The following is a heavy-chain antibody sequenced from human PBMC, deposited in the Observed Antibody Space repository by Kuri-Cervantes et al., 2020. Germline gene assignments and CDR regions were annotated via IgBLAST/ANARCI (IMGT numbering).Heavy chain of an antibody. Sequence: LSLTCAASGFTFSSYAMSWVRQAPGKGLEWVSAISGSGGSTYYADSVKGRFTISRDNSKNTLYQQMNSLRAEDTAVYYCAKDSSWFGEDDAFDIWGQGTMVTVSS. D-gene: IGHD3-10*01. CDR3: AKDSSWFGEDDAFDI. CDR1: GFTFSSYA. J-gene: IGHJ3*02. V-gene: IGHV3-23*01. CDR2: ISGSGGST.